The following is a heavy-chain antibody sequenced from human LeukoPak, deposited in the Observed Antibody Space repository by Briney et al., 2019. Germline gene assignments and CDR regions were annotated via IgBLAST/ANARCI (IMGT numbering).Heavy chain of an antibody. D-gene: IGHD1-26*01. CDR1: GFTFDDYG. J-gene: IGHJ4*02. CDR3: ARDPGEWEVPIDF. Sequence: GGSLRLSCAASGFTFDDYGMHWVRQAPGKGLEWVSGIRWDSGGIGYADSVKGRFTISRDNAKNSLYLHMKNLRADDTAVYFCARDPGEWEVPIDFWGQGTLVAVSS. V-gene: IGHV3-9*01. CDR2: IRWDSGGI.